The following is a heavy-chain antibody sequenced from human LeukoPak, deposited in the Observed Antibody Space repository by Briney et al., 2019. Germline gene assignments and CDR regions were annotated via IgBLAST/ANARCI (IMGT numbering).Heavy chain of an antibody. V-gene: IGHV3-48*04. D-gene: IGHD6-6*01. Sequence: VHLGGSLRLSCAASGFTFSSYSMNWVRQAPGEGLEWVSYISSSSSTIYYADSVKGRFTISGDNAKNSLYLQMNSLRAEDTAVYYCARGFSSSSRWLGRQFDYWGQGTLVAVSS. J-gene: IGHJ4*02. CDR2: ISSSSSTI. CDR3: ARGFSSSSRWLGRQFDY. CDR1: GFTFSSYS.